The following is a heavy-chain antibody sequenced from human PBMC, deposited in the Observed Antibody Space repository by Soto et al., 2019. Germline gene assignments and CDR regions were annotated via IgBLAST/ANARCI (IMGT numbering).Heavy chain of an antibody. CDR2: INAGNGNT. V-gene: IGHV1-3*01. Sequence: QVQLVQSGAEVKKSGASVKVSCKASGYTFTNYAMHWVRQAPGQRLEWMGWINAGNGNTKYSQQFQGRVPITRDTSASTAYMELSRLRSEDTAVYYCARAAYCGTDSCSDAFDIWGQGTVVTVSS. CDR1: GYTFTNYA. J-gene: IGHJ3*02. CDR3: ARAAYCGTDSCSDAFDI. D-gene: IGHD2-21*02.